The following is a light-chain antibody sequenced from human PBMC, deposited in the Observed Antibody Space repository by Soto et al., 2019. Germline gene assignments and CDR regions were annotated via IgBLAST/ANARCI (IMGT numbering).Light chain of an antibody. CDR2: AAS. CDR1: QSVSNN. CDR3: HQYNNWPYT. J-gene: IGKJ5*01. V-gene: IGKV3-15*01. Sequence: EIVMTQSPATLSVSPGERATLSCRASQSVSNNLAWYQQRPGQAPRLLIFAASTRATGVPARFSGGGSGTEFTLTVSSLQSEDFAVYYCHQYNNWPYTFGQGTRLEI.